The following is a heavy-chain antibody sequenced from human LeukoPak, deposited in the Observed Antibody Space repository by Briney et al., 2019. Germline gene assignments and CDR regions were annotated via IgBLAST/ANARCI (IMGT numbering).Heavy chain of an antibody. J-gene: IGHJ2*01. CDR1: GGYISTYY. D-gene: IGHD3-16*01. Sequence: PSETLSLTCTVSGGYISTYYWSWIRQPPGKGLEWIGYIYYTGITNYNPSLKSRVTISVDTTKNQFSLKLTSVTAADTAVYYCARDRENHNLGVWNFDPWGLGTLVTVSS. V-gene: IGHV4-59*01. CDR3: ARDRENHNLGVWNFDP. CDR2: IYYTGIT.